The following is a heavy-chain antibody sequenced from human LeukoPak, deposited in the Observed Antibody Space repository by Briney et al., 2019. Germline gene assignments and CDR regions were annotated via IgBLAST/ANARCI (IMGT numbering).Heavy chain of an antibody. J-gene: IGHJ4*02. CDR1: GGSISSSSYY. V-gene: IGHV4-39*01. Sequence: SETLSLTCTVSGGSISSSSYYWGWIRQPPGKGLEWIGSNYYSGSTYYNPSLKSRVTMSVDTSKNQFSLKLSSVTAADTAVYYCAKSGSYYRSFDYWGQGTLVTVSS. CDR2: NYYSGST. CDR3: AKSGSYYRSFDY. D-gene: IGHD1-26*01.